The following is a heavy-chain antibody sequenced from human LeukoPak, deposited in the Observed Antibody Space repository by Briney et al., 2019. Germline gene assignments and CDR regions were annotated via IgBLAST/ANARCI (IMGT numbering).Heavy chain of an antibody. CDR1: GGSISSSSYY. CDR2: IYYSGST. Sequence: SETLSLTCTVSGGSISSSSYYWGWIRQPPGKGLEWIGSIYYSGSTYYNPSLKSRVTISVDTSKNQFSLKLSSVTAADTAVYYCARAPSVGVTLMEYWFDPWGQGTLVTVSS. V-gene: IGHV4-39*07. D-gene: IGHD4-23*01. CDR3: ARAPSVGVTLMEYWFDP. J-gene: IGHJ5*02.